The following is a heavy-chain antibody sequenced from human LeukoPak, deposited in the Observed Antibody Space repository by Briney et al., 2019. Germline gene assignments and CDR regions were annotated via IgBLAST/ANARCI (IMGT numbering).Heavy chain of an antibody. J-gene: IGHJ4*02. CDR1: GGTFSSYA. D-gene: IGHD2-8*01. CDR2: IIPIFGTA. Sequence: GASVKVSCKASGGTFSSYAISWVRQAPGQGLEWMGRIIPIFGTANYAQKFQGRVTITTDESTSTAYMELSSLRSEDTAVHYCASGTVLMVYAISYWGQGTLVTVSS. V-gene: IGHV1-69*05. CDR3: ASGTVLMVYAISY.